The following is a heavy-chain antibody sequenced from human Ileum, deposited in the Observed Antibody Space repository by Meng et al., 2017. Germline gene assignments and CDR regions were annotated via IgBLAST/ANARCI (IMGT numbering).Heavy chain of an antibody. D-gene: IGHD3-22*01. CDR2: INHSGST. CDR3: ASARYDN. V-gene: IGHV4-30-4*01. J-gene: IGHJ4*02. Sequence: QVQLQESGPGLVKPSQTLSLTCTVSGGSISSGDYYWSWNRQPPGKGLEWIGEINHSGSTNYKPSLKSRVTISVDTSKKQFSLKLTSVTAADTAVYYCASARYDNWGQGTLVTVSS. CDR1: GGSISSGDYY.